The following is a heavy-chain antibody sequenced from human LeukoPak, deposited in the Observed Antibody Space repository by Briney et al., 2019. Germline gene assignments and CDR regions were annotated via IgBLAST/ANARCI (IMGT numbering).Heavy chain of an antibody. CDR3: ARIPAWVFDH. Sequence: SETLSLTCAVSGGSINSGGHSWSWIRQPPGKGLEWIGYIYHSGATYHNPSLKTRVTISADRSKNQFSLTLSSVTAADTAMYYCARIPAWVFDHWGQGILVTVSS. D-gene: IGHD2-21*01. CDR1: GGSINSGGHS. J-gene: IGHJ4*02. CDR2: IYHSGAT. V-gene: IGHV4-30-2*01.